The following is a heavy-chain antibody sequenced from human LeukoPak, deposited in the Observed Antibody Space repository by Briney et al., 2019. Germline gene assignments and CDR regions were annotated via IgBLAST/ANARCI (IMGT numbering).Heavy chain of an antibody. J-gene: IGHJ6*02. CDR1: GFIFSSYS. Sequence: GSLRLSCGASGFIFSSYSMNWVRQAPGKSLEWVSYISESSSHRYFADSVKGRFTISRDNAKNSLYLQMNGLTVEDTAIYYCARDRAAVARIGGMDVWGQGTTVTVSS. CDR2: ISESSSHR. D-gene: IGHD5-12*01. V-gene: IGHV3-21*06. CDR3: ARDRAAVARIGGMDV.